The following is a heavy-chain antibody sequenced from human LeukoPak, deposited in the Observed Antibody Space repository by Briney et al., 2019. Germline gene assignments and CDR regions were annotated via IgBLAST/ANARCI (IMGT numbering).Heavy chain of an antibody. CDR2: IFHSGST. CDR1: GYSISSGYY. Sequence: SETLSLTCAVSGYSISSGYYWGWIRQPPGKGLEWIGSIFHSGSTYYNPSLKSRVNMSVDTSKNQISLKLSSVTAADTAVYYCARASGSYGSGSYYYYGMDVWGKGTTVTVTS. J-gene: IGHJ6*04. V-gene: IGHV4-38-2*01. D-gene: IGHD3-10*01. CDR3: ARASGSYGSGSYYYYGMDV.